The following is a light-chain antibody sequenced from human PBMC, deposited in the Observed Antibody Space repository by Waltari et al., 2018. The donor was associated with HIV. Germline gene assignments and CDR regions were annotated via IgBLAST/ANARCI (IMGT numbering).Light chain of an antibody. CDR2: DVT. CDR1: SGDVGGDNS. V-gene: IGLV2-11*01. Sequence: QSALTQPRSVAGSPGQPVTIPCTGPSGDVGGDNSVSWYQHHPGKAPRLMIYDVTKRPSGVPDRFSGSKSGNTASLTISGLQAEDEADYYCCSYAGSYTLIFGGGTQLTVL. J-gene: IGLJ2*01. CDR3: CSYAGSYTLI.